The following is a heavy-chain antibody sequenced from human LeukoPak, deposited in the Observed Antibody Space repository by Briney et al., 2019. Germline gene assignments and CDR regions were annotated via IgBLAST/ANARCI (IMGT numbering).Heavy chain of an antibody. D-gene: IGHD2-21*02. V-gene: IGHV3-7*01. CDR2: MNRDGSHI. Sequence: GGSLRLSCAASGFTFSTYWMTWVRQTPGKGLEWVANMNRDGSHIYYVDSVKGRFTISRDNAKSTLYLQMNSLRAEDTTIYYCAGFYGGDRLGFDYWGQGTLVTVSS. CDR3: AGFYGGDRLGFDY. CDR1: GFTFSTYW. J-gene: IGHJ4*02.